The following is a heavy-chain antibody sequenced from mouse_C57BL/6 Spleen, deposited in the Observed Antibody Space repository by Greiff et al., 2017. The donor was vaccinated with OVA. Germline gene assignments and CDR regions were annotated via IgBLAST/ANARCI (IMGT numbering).Heavy chain of an antibody. CDR3: ARGLITTVVNYARDY. CDR2: ISDGGSYT. D-gene: IGHD1-1*01. V-gene: IGHV5-4*01. Sequence: EVHLVESGGGLVKPGGSLKLSCAASGFTFSSYAMSWVRQTPEKRLEWVETISDGGSYTYYPHNVKGRFTISRDNAKNKLYLQMSHLKSEDTAMYDCARGLITTVVNYARDYWGQGTSVTVSS. J-gene: IGHJ4*01. CDR1: GFTFSSYA.